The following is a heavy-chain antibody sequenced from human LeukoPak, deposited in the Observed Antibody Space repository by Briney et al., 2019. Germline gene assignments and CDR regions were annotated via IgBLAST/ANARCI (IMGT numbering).Heavy chain of an antibody. D-gene: IGHD5-18*01. Sequence: SETLSLTCTVSGGSISSYYWSWIRQPPGKGLEWIGYIYYSGSTNYNPSLKSRVTISVDTSKNQFSLKLSSVTAADTAVYYCARVGYSYGQFDYRGQGTLVTVSS. J-gene: IGHJ4*02. CDR3: ARVGYSYGQFDY. V-gene: IGHV4-59*01. CDR2: IYYSGST. CDR1: GGSISSYY.